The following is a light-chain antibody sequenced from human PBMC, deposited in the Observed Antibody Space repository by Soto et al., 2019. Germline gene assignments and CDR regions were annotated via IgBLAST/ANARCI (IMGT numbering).Light chain of an antibody. CDR1: EIVGKDY. CDR2: DAF. Sequence: EIVLTQSPDTLSLSPGERVTLSCRASEIVGKDYLAWFQQKPGQAPRLLIYDAFNRATGIPDRFSGSGSGTDFTLTISRLEPEDFAVYYCHQYAFAPPTFGGGTRVEI. CDR3: HQYAFAPPT. V-gene: IGKV3D-20*02. J-gene: IGKJ4*02.